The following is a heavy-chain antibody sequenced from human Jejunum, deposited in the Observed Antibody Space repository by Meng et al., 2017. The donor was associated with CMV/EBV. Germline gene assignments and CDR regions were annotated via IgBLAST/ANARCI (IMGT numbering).Heavy chain of an antibody. J-gene: IGHJ2*01. CDR1: FSYSVSC. D-gene: IGHD2-8*02. CDR3: ARGGSDFVLPPPAIPFDL. V-gene: IGHV3-74*01. CDR2: ISSIAITT. Sequence: FSYSVSCVRWVSRAQGHGLVWVSNISSIAITTNYTDSLKVQFTISRNSDTHTLSLQMDRLRAKATAVYYCARGGSDFVLPPPAIPFDLWGRGTLVTVSS.